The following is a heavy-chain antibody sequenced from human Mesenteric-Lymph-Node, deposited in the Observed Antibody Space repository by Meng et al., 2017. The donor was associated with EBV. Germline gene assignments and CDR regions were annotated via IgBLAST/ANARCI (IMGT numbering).Heavy chain of an antibody. J-gene: IGHJ5*02. CDR2: ISPYNGDT. V-gene: IGHV1-18*01. Sequence: QVQVVQAGAEVKKPGASVKVSCKASGYTLTRYGISWVRQAPGQGLEWMGWISPYNGDTNYAQKLQGRVTMATDTSTSTAYMELRSLRSDDTAVYYCARGPTSGWVGAWFDPWGQGTLVTVSS. CDR1: GYTLTRYG. D-gene: IGHD6-19*01. CDR3: ARGPTSGWVGAWFDP.